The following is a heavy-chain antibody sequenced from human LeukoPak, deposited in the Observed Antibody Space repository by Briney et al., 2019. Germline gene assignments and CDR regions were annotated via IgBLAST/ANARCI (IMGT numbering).Heavy chain of an antibody. CDR3: ARGSMVRGGERRAVFDY. D-gene: IGHD3-10*01. CDR2: IIPILGIA. Sequence: SVKVSCKASGGTFSSNAISWVRQAPGQGLEWMGRIIPILGIANYAQKFQGRVTITADKSTSTAYMELSSLRSEDTAVYYCARGSMVRGGERRAVFDYWGQGTLVTVSS. J-gene: IGHJ4*02. CDR1: GGTFSSNA. V-gene: IGHV1-69*04.